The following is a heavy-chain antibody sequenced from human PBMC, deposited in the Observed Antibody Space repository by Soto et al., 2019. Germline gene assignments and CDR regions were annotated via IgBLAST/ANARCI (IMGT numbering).Heavy chain of an antibody. V-gene: IGHV1-69*01. D-gene: IGHD2-15*01. CDR1: GGTFSSYS. CDR2: IIPVFSTA. Sequence: QVQLVQSGAEVKKPGSSVTVSCKASGGTFSSYSINWVRQAPGQGLEWMGGIIPVFSTAHYAQKFQGRVTITADESTGKAYIELSSLKSEEPALYFCGGANEFYCSDGWCYNGIDYWGQGTLVTVSP. CDR3: GGANEFYCSDGWCYNGIDY. J-gene: IGHJ4*02.